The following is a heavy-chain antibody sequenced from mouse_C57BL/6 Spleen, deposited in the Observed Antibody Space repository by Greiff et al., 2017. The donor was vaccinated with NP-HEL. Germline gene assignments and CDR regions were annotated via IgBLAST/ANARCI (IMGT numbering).Heavy chain of an antibody. CDR1: GYTFTSYW. Sequence: VQLQQPGAELVKPGASVKLSCKASGYTFTSYWMHWVKQRPGRGLEWIGRIAPNSGGTKYNEKFKSKATLTVDKPSSTAYRQLSSLTSEDSAVYYCARYYSNYFDYWGQGTTLTVSS. CDR2: IAPNSGGT. V-gene: IGHV1-72*01. D-gene: IGHD2-5*01. CDR3: ARYYSNYFDY. J-gene: IGHJ2*01.